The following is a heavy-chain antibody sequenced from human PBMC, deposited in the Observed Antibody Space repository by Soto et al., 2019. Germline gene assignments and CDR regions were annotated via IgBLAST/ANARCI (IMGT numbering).Heavy chain of an antibody. D-gene: IGHD2-2*01. CDR3: TKESSSPVGPIDS. CDR2: ISGSGATT. CDR1: GFTFSNFA. J-gene: IGHJ4*02. Sequence: EVQLSESGGGLVQPGGSLRLSCAGSGFTFSNFAMSWVRQAPGKGLEWVSAISGSGATTYFAGSVKGRFTISRDNSKNMLYLQMNSLRAEDTARYFCTKESSSPVGPIDSWGQGTLVTVSS. V-gene: IGHV3-23*01.